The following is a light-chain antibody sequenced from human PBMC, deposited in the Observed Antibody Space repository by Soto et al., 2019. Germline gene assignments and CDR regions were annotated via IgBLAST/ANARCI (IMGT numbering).Light chain of an antibody. CDR1: QSVSSNY. V-gene: IGKV3-20*01. CDR2: GAS. Sequence: EIVLTQSPGPLSLSPGERATLSCRASQSVSSNYLAWYQQKPGQAPRLLIYGASSRPTGIPDRFSGSGSGTDFTLTISRLEPEDFAVYYCQQYSNSPNPYTFGQGTKLEIK. J-gene: IGKJ2*01. CDR3: QQYSNSPNPYT.